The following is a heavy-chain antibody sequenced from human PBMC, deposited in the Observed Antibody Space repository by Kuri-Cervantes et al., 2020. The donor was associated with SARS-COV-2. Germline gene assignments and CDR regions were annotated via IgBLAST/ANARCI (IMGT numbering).Heavy chain of an antibody. V-gene: IGHV1-2*04. J-gene: IGHJ4*02. CDR3: ARSGYDRAGYFDY. Sequence: ASVKVSCKASGYTFTGYYMHWVRQAPGQGLEWMGWINPNSGDTNYAQNFQGWVTMTRDTSASTVYMELSSLRSEDTAVYYCARSGYDRAGYFDYWGQGTLVTVSS. CDR1: GYTFTGYY. CDR2: INPNSGDT. D-gene: IGHD5-12*01.